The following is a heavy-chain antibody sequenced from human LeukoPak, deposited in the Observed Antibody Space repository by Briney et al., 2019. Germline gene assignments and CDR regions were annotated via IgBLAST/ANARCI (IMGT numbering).Heavy chain of an antibody. CDR1: GYTFTSYG. CDR3: ARDRWYDFWSGYYTYKPYSDY. J-gene: IGHJ4*02. Sequence: ASVKVSCKASGYTFTSYGISWVRQAPGQGLEWMGWISAYNGNTNYAQKLQGRVTMTTDTSTSTAYMELRSLRSDDTAVYYCARDRWYDFWSGYYTYKPYSDYWGQGTLVTVSS. CDR2: ISAYNGNT. V-gene: IGHV1-18*01. D-gene: IGHD3-3*01.